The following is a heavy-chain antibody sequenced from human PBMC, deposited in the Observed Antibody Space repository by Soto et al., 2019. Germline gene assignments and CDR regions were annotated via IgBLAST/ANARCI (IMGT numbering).Heavy chain of an antibody. D-gene: IGHD6-13*01. CDR2: IKEDGSEK. CDR3: ASLGSSSWYATYGMDV. J-gene: IGHJ6*02. Sequence: GGSLRLSCAASGFTFSSSWMNWVRQAPGKGLEWVAGIKEDGSEKYYVDIVKGRFTISRDNVENSLYLQMNSLRAEDTAVYYCASLGSSSWYATYGMDVWGQGTTVTVSS. V-gene: IGHV3-7*01. CDR1: GFTFSSSW.